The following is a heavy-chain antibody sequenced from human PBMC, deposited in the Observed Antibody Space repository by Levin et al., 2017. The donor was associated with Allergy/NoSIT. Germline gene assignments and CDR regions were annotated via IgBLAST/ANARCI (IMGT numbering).Heavy chain of an antibody. CDR2: IYYSGST. CDR1: GGSISSSSYY. Sequence: SETLSLTCTVSGGSISSSSYYWGWIRQPPGKGLEWIGSIYYSGSTYYNPSLKSRVTISVDTSKNQFSLKLSSVTAADTAVYYCARESKVHWGYYVRWFDPWGQGTLVTVSS. V-gene: IGHV4-39*07. D-gene: IGHD3-22*01. CDR3: ARESKVHWGYYVRWFDP. J-gene: IGHJ5*02.